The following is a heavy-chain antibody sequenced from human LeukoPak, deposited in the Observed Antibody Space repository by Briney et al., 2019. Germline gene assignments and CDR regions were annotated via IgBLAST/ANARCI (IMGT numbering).Heavy chain of an antibody. D-gene: IGHD2-15*01. J-gene: IGHJ4*02. CDR1: GFTFSTYG. CDR3: AREPVGVYYFDY. CDR2: ISGSGSTT. V-gene: IGHV3-23*01. Sequence: GGTLRLSCSASGFTFSTYGMSWVRQAPGKGLEWVISISGSGSTTFYADSVKGRFTISRDNSKNTLYLQMNSLRAEDTAVYYCAREPVGVYYFDYWGQGTLVTVSS.